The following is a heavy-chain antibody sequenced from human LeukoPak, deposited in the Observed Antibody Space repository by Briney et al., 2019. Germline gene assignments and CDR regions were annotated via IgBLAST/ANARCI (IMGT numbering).Heavy chain of an antibody. D-gene: IGHD2-2*01. CDR2: IYTSGST. V-gene: IGHV4-4*07. CDR1: GGSISSYY. Sequence: PSETLSLTCTVSGGSISSYYWSWIRQPAGKGLEWIGRIYTSGSTNYNPSLKSRVTMSVDTSKNQFSLKLSSVTAADTAVYYCASTRYCSSTSCTTKSRFDYWGQGTLVTVSS. J-gene: IGHJ4*02. CDR3: ASTRYCSSTSCTTKSRFDY.